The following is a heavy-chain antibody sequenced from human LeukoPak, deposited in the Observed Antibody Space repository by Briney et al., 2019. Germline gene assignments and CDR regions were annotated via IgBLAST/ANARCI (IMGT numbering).Heavy chain of an antibody. D-gene: IGHD2-21*02. J-gene: IGHJ6*02. CDR2: ISGSGGST. CDR1: GFTFSSYA. CDR3: ARDHLPLILGGDCYSCYYYGMDV. V-gene: IGHV3-23*01. Sequence: HSGGSLRLSCAASGFTFSSYAMSWVRQAPGKGLEWVSAISGSGGSTYYADSVKGRFTISRDNAKNSLYLQMNSLRAEDTAVYYCARDHLPLILGGDCYSCYYYGMDVWGQGTTVTVSS.